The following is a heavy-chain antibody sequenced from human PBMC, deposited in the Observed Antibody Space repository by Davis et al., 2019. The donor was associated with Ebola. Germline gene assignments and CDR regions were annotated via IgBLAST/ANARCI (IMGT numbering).Heavy chain of an antibody. D-gene: IGHD1-26*01. Sequence: SVKVSCKASGGTFSSYAISWVRQAPGQGLEWMGGIIPMFGTANYAQKFQGRVTITADKSTSTAYMELSSLRAEDTAVYYCARDHWENWFDPWGQGTLVTVSS. V-gene: IGHV1-69*06. CDR1: GGTFSSYA. J-gene: IGHJ5*02. CDR2: IIPMFGTA. CDR3: ARDHWENWFDP.